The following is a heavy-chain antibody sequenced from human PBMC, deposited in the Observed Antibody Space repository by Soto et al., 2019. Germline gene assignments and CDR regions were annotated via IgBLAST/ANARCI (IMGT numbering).Heavy chain of an antibody. CDR2: IYWDDDK. V-gene: IGHV2-5*02. Sequence: QITLKESGPTLVKPTQTLTLTCTFSGFSLSTSGVGVGWIRQPPGKALEWLALIYWDDDKRYSPSLKSRLTIPKDTSKNQLVLTMTNMDPVDPATYYCAHGELQQLALPFDPWGQGTLVTVSS. J-gene: IGHJ5*02. D-gene: IGHD6-13*01. CDR3: AHGELQQLALPFDP. CDR1: GFSLSTSGVG.